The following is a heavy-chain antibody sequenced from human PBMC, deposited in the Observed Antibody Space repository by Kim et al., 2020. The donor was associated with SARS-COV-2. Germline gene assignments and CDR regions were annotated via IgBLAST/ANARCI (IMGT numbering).Heavy chain of an antibody. CDR1: GFTFSSYW. J-gene: IGHJ4*02. CDR3: AADPDYNGFSYFDD. CDR2: ISGDGRST. D-gene: IGHD3-10*01. V-gene: IGHV3-74*01. Sequence: GSLRLSCAASGFTFSSYWMHWVRQVPGKGLVWVSRISGDGRSTTYADSVKGRFTISRDNAKNTLYLQMNSLRAEDTAVYHCAADPDYNGFSYFDDWGQGTLVTVSS.